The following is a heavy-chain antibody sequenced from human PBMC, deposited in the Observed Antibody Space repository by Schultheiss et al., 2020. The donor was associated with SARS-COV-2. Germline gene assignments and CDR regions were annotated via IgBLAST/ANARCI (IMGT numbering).Heavy chain of an antibody. CDR2: INPNSGGT. D-gene: IGHD1-26*01. CDR1: GDTFSNYG. CDR3: ARDSGSYGEGYYYYYGMDV. J-gene: IGHJ6*02. Sequence: GGSLRLSCKASGDTFSNYGISWVRQAPGQGLEWMGRINPNSGGTNYAQKLQGRVTMTTDTSTSTAYMELRSLRSDDTAVYYCARDSGSYGEGYYYYYGMDVWGQGTTVTVSS. V-gene: IGHV1-18*04.